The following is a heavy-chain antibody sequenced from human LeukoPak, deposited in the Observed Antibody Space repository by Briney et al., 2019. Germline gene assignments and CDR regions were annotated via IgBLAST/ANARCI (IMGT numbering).Heavy chain of an antibody. J-gene: IGHJ5*02. D-gene: IGHD3-3*02. CDR1: GDSISSGSYY. CDR3: ARDASAAFFNWFDP. Sequence: SETLSLTCTVSGDSISSGSYYWSWIRQPAGKGLEWIGRIYISGSTNYNPSLKSRVTISVDTSKNQFSLKLRSVTAADTAVYYCARDASAAFFNWFDPWGQGILVTVSS. CDR2: IYISGST. V-gene: IGHV4-61*02.